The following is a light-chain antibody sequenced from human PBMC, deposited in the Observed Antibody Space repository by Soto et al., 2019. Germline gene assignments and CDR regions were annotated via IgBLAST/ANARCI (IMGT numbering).Light chain of an antibody. CDR1: QSIDNK. CDR2: DAS. CDR3: QEYSDSSWT. Sequence: IHVTQSPSTLSRSVGDRVTITCRASQSIDNKLAWYQRKPGKAPKLLIYDASTLESGVPSTFDGSGFGTEFTLTISSLQPDDFATYYCQEYSDSSWTFGQGTKVDIK. J-gene: IGKJ1*01. V-gene: IGKV1-5*01.